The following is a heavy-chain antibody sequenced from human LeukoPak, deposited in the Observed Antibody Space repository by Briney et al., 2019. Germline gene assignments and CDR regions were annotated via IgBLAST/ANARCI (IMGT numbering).Heavy chain of an antibody. CDR2: ISNDGSDK. CDR1: GFTFRSYA. J-gene: IGHJ6*02. CDR3: ARAISSRYNLDYYYGMDV. Sequence: GGSLRLSCAASGFTFRSYAMDWVRQAPGKGLEWVAVISNDGSDKYYADSVKGRFTISRDNSKNTLYLQMNSLRAEDTAVHYCARAISSRYNLDYYYGMDVWGQGTTVTVSS. D-gene: IGHD1-1*01. V-gene: IGHV3-30-3*01.